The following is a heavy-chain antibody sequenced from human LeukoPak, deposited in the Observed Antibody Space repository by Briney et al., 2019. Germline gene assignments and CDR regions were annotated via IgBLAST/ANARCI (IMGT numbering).Heavy chain of an antibody. Sequence: SETLSLTCAVYGGSFSGYYWSWIRQPPGKGLEWIGEINHSGSTNYNPSLKSRVTISVDTSKNQFSLKLSSVTAADTAVYYCARDNYYYYYGMDVWGQGTTVTVSS. CDR2: INHSGST. J-gene: IGHJ6*02. V-gene: IGHV4-34*01. CDR1: GGSFSGYY. CDR3: ARDNYYYYYGMDV.